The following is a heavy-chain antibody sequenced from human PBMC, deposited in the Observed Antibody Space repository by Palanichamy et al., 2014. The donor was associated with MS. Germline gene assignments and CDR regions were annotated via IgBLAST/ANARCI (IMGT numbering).Heavy chain of an antibody. Sequence: DVQLLESGGGLVQPGGSLRLSCAASGFTFANSAMAWVRQAPGKGLEWVSAVNGAGTNTYYADSAKGRFTISRDNVMDSLYLQMNSLTADDTAVYYCTKGTSLYYTYYFDSWGQGVLVTVSS. CDR1: GFTFANSA. CDR3: TKGTSLYYTYYFDS. CDR2: VNGAGTNT. D-gene: IGHD3-22*01. V-gene: IGHV3-23*01. J-gene: IGHJ4*02.